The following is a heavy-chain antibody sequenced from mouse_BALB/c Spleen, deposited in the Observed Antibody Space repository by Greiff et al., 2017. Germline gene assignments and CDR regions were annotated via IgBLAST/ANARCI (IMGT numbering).Heavy chain of an antibody. CDR2: INSNGGST. D-gene: IGHD2-3*01. Sequence: EVMLVESGGGLVQPGGSLKLSCAASGFTFSSYGMSWVRQTPDKRLELVATINSNGGSTYYPDSVKGRFTISRDNAKNTLYLQMSSLKSEDTAMYYCARGYDGYPWFAYWGQGTLVTVSA. V-gene: IGHV5-6-3*01. J-gene: IGHJ3*01. CDR1: GFTFSSYG. CDR3: ARGYDGYPWFAY.